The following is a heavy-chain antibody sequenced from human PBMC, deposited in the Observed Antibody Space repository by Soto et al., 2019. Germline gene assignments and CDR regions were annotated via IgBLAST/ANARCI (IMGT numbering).Heavy chain of an antibody. J-gene: IGHJ5*02. CDR2: ISASSSTM. CDR1: GFTFSSYS. Sequence: EVQLVESGGGLVQPGGSLRLSCAASGFTFSSYSMNWVRQAPGKGLEWVSYISASSSTMYYTDSVKGRFTISRDTAKNSLSLQMNSPRDQDTAVYYCASVCITTTCYERGGWFDPWGQGTRVNVSS. D-gene: IGHD2-2*01. CDR3: ASVCITTTCYERGGWFDP. V-gene: IGHV3-48*02.